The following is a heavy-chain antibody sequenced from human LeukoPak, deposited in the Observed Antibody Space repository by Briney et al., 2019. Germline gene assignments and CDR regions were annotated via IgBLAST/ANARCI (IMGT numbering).Heavy chain of an antibody. D-gene: IGHD2-15*01. CDR1: GFTFSSSA. V-gene: IGHV3-23*01. CDR3: AKFSPYGGVAY. Sequence: GGSLRLSCAVSGFTFSSSAMSWVRQASGKGLEWVSAISGNGGSTFYADSVKGRFAISRDNSKSTLYLQMNSLRAEDTAVYYCAKFSPYGGVAYWGQGTLVTVSS. CDR2: ISGNGGST. J-gene: IGHJ4*02.